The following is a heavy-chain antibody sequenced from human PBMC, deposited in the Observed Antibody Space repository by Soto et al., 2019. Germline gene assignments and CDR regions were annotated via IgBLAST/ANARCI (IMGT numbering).Heavy chain of an antibody. D-gene: IGHD3-22*01. V-gene: IGHV3-73*01. CDR3: TSALYYYDSSGYLLAFDI. Sequence: GGSLRLSCAASGFTFSGSAMHWVRQVSGKGLEWVGRIRSKANSYATAYAASVKGRFTISRDDSKNTAYLQMNSLKTEDTAVYYCTSALYYYDSSGYLLAFDIWGQGTMVTVSS. CDR1: GFTFSGSA. CDR2: IRSKANSYAT. J-gene: IGHJ3*02.